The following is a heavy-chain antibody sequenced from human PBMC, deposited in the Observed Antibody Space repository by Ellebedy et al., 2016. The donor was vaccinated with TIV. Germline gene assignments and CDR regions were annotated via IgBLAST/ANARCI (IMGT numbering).Heavy chain of an antibody. Sequence: AASVKVSCKASGYIFTSYDINWVRQATGQGLEWVAWINPKDGGTAFAQKVQGRLILTGDTSITTAYMELNWLRSDDTAVYYCVRDLTNYGSSSYWGQGTLVTVSS. J-gene: IGHJ4*02. CDR2: INPKDGGT. V-gene: IGHV1-2*02. CDR3: VRDLTNYGSSSY. D-gene: IGHD3-22*01. CDR1: GYIFTSYD.